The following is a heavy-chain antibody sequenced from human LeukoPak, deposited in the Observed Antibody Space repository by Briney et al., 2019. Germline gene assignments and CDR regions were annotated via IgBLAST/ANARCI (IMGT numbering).Heavy chain of an antibody. CDR2: ISWNSGSI. CDR1: GFTFDDYA. J-gene: IGHJ4*02. CDR3: AKDYYGSGWLYFDY. Sequence: GGSLRLSCATSGFTFDDYAMHWVRQAPGKGLEWVSGISWNSGSIGYADSVKGRFTISRDNAKNSLYLQMNSLRAEDTALYYCAKDYYGSGWLYFDYWGQGTLVTVSS. D-gene: IGHD6-19*01. V-gene: IGHV3-9*01.